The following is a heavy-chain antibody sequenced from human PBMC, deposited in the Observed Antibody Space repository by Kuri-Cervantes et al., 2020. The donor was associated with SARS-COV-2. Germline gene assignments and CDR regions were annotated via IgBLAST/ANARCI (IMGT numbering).Heavy chain of an antibody. Sequence: SVKVSCKASGGTFSSYAISWVRQAPGQGLEWMGGIIPIFGTANYAQKFQGRVTITADESTSTAYMELSSLRSEDTAVYYCARDPKPAYCGGDCPDAFDIWGQGTMVTVSS. J-gene: IGHJ3*02. CDR3: ARDPKPAYCGGDCPDAFDI. CDR2: IIPIFGTA. V-gene: IGHV1-69*13. D-gene: IGHD2-21*02. CDR1: GGTFSSYA.